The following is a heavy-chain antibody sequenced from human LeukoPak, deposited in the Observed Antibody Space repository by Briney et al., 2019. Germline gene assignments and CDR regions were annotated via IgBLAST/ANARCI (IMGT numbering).Heavy chain of an antibody. Sequence: GGSLRLSCAASGFTFSSYWMHWVRQTPGKGLLWVSYISPDGRNTNYADSVKGRFTISRDNPKNTLYLQLNSLSAEDTAVYYCSRNGLASTYDIWGQGTMVTVSS. CDR1: GFTFSSYW. V-gene: IGHV3-74*01. CDR2: ISPDGRNT. D-gene: IGHD3/OR15-3a*01. J-gene: IGHJ3*02. CDR3: SRNGLASTYDI.